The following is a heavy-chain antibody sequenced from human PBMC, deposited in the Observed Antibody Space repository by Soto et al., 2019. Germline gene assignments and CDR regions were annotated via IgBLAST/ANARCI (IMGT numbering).Heavy chain of an antibody. V-gene: IGHV4-59*01. Sequence: QVQLQESGPGLVKPSETLSLTCTVSGGSISSYYWCWIRQPPGKGLEWIGYIYYSGSTNYKLSLKSRVNITVDTSKNQFSLKLSSVNAADTAVYYCARVSFRTGSYYFDYWGQGTLVTVSS. J-gene: IGHJ4*02. D-gene: IGHD1-1*01. CDR1: GGSISSYY. CDR3: ARVSFRTGSYYFDY. CDR2: IYYSGST.